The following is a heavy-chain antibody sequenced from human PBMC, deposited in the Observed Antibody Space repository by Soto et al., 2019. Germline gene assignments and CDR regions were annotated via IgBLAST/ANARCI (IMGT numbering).Heavy chain of an antibody. Sequence: SVKVSCKASGFTFTSSAVQWVRQARGQRLKWIGWIVVGSGNTNYAQKFQERVTITRDMSTSTAYMELSSLRSEDTAVYYCAADNVGASRHAMNYYYYGMDVWGQGTTVTVSS. J-gene: IGHJ6*02. CDR3: AADNVGASRHAMNYYYYGMDV. V-gene: IGHV1-58*01. D-gene: IGHD1-26*01. CDR1: GFTFTSSA. CDR2: IVVGSGNT.